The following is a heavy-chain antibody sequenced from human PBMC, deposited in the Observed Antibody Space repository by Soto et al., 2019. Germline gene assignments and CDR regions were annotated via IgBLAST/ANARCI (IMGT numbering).Heavy chain of an antibody. CDR3: ARVAYVNGWIFDC. Sequence: PSETLSLTCAVSGGSISSGGYSWSWIRQPPGKGLEWIGYIYHSGSTYYNPSLKSRVTISVDRSKNQFSLKLSSVTAEDTAMYFCARVAYVNGWIFDCWGQGTLVTVSS. CDR2: IYHSGST. CDR1: GGSISSGGYS. D-gene: IGHD6-19*01. V-gene: IGHV4-30-2*01. J-gene: IGHJ4*01.